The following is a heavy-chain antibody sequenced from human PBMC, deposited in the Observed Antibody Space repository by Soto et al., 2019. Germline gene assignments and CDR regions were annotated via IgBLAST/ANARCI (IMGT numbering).Heavy chain of an antibody. CDR2: ISSGSSTI. CDR3: ARVLAAAGIPFDS. CDR1: GFTFSNYN. D-gene: IGHD6-13*01. J-gene: IGHJ4*02. Sequence: HPGGSLRLSCAASGFTFSNYNMNWVRQAPGKGLEWVSYISSGSSTIYYADSVQGRFTISRDNAKNSLCLEMNSLRDEDTAVYYCARVLAAAGIPFDSWGQGTLVTVSS. V-gene: IGHV3-48*02.